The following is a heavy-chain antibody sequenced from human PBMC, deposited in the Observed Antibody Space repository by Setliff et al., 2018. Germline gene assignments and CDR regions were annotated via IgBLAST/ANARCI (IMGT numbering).Heavy chain of an antibody. CDR1: GFAFGSSW. Sequence: PGGSLRLSCAASGFAFGSSWMSWVRHVPGKGLEWVANIKSDGSERFYGHSVRGRFIVSRDNAKNSLFLQIFDLRVDDTAVYYCARDPTRFTKSRGVSIRYFYMDVWGKGTTVTVSS. CDR3: ARDPTRFTKSRGVSIRYFYMDV. V-gene: IGHV3-7*01. J-gene: IGHJ6*03. CDR2: IKSDGSER. D-gene: IGHD3-10*01.